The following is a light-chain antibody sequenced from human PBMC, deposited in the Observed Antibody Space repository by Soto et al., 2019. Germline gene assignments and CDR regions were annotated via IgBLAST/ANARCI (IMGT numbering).Light chain of an antibody. J-gene: IGKJ3*01. CDR3: QQYGSSPFT. Sequence: EIVLTQSPGTLSLSPGERATLSCRASQSVSSSYLAWYQQKPGQAPRLLIYGASSRATGIPDRFSDSGSGTDFTLTISRLEPEAFAVYYCQQYGSSPFTFGPGTKVDIK. CDR1: QSVSSSY. CDR2: GAS. V-gene: IGKV3-20*01.